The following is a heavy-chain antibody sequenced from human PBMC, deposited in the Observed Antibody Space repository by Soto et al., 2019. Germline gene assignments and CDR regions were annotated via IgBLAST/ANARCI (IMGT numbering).Heavy chain of an antibody. CDR1: GFTFSSYA. CDR2: ISSNGGST. V-gene: IGHV3-64*01. J-gene: IGHJ3*02. D-gene: IGHD2-15*01. CDR3: ARSGGTLSFDI. Sequence: PGGSLGLSCAASGFTFSSYAMHWVRQAPGKGLEYVSAISSNGGSTYYANSVKGRFTISRDNSKNTLYLQMGSLRAEDMAVYYCARSGGTLSFDIWGQGTMVTVSS.